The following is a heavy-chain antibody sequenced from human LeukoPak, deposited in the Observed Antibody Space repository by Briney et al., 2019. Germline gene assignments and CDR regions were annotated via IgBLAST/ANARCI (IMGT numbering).Heavy chain of an antibody. V-gene: IGHV4-39*07. CDR3: ARDGGEAYYYDSRGYYSD. CDR2: IYYSGST. D-gene: IGHD3-22*01. Sequence: PSETLSLTCTVSGGSISSSSYYWGWIRQPPGKGLEWIGSIYYSGSTYYNPSLKSRVTISVDTSKNQFSLKLSSVTAADTAVYYCARDGGEAYYYDSRGYYSDWGQGTLVTVSS. CDR1: GGSISSSSYY. J-gene: IGHJ4*02.